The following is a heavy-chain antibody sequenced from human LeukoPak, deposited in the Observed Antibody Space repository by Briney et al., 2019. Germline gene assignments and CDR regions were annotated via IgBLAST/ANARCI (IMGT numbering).Heavy chain of an antibody. Sequence: GGSLRLSCAPSGFTFSSYWMSWVRQAPGKGLEWVANIKQDGSEKYYVDSVKGRFTISRDNAKNSLYLQMNSLRAEDTAVYYCARQYYDFWSGYVHWGQGTLVTVSS. D-gene: IGHD3-3*01. V-gene: IGHV3-7*03. CDR3: ARQYYDFWSGYVH. J-gene: IGHJ4*02. CDR2: IKQDGSEK. CDR1: GFTFSSYW.